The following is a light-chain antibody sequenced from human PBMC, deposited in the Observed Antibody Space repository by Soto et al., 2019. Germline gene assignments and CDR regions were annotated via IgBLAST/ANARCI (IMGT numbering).Light chain of an antibody. CDR1: QSVNTY. CDR2: GAS. CDR3: QQYNNWPPSIT. Sequence: EIVLTQSPATLSFSPGERATLSCRASQSVNTYLAWYQQKPGQAPRLLIYGASTRATGIPARFSGSGSGTEFTLTISSLQSEDFAVYYCQQYNNWPPSITFGQGTKVDIK. V-gene: IGKV3-15*01. J-gene: IGKJ1*01.